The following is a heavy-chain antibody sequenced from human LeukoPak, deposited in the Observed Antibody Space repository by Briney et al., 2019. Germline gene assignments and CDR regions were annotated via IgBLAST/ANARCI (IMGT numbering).Heavy chain of an antibody. CDR3: ARMDPRAARGYFDY. CDR1: GFTFSSYW. J-gene: IGHJ4*02. CDR2: IKQDGSEK. D-gene: IGHD6-6*01. V-gene: IGHV3-7*01. Sequence: GGSLRLSCAASGFTFSSYWMSWVRQAPGKGLEWVANIKQDGSEKYYVDSVKGRFTISRDNAKNSLNLQMNSLRAEDTAVYYCARMDPRAARGYFDYWGQGTLVTVSS.